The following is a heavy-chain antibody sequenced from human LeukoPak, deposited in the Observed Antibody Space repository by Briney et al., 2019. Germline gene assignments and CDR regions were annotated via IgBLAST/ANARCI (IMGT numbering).Heavy chain of an antibody. CDR3: ATATGWLVLGTFDY. CDR1: GYTLTELS. D-gene: IGHD6-19*01. CDR2: FDPEDGET. V-gene: IGHV1-24*01. Sequence: ASVKVSCKVSGYTLTELSMHWVRQAPGKGLEWMGGFDPEDGETIYAQKFQGRVTMTEDTSTDTAYMELSSLRSEDTAVYYCATATGWLVLGTFDYWGQGTLVTVSS. J-gene: IGHJ4*02.